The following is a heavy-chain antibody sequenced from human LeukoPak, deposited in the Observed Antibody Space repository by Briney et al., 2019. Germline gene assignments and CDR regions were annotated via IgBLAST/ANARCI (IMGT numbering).Heavy chain of an antibody. Sequence: GGSLRLSCAASGFSFSTYGMTWVRQAPGKGLDWVSVISAGGGSTYYADSVKGRFTVSRDNSKNTLYLQMNSLRDDDTAVYYCAKTGDSDYYIDHWGQGTLVTVSA. D-gene: IGHD4-11*01. J-gene: IGHJ4*02. CDR3: AKTGDSDYYIDH. V-gene: IGHV3-23*01. CDR2: ISAGGGST. CDR1: GFSFSTYG.